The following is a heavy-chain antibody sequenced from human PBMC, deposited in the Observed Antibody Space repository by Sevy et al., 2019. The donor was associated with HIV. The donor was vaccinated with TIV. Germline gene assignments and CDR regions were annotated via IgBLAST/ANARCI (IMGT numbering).Heavy chain of an antibody. Sequence: GGSLRLSCAASGFTFSSYAMSWVRQAPGKGLEWVSAISGSGGSTYYADSVKGRFTISRDNSKNTLYLQMNSLRAEDTAVYYCAKGDCSGGSCYSNFDYWGQGTLVTVSS. D-gene: IGHD2-15*01. CDR1: GFTFSSYA. CDR3: AKGDCSGGSCYSNFDY. V-gene: IGHV3-23*01. CDR2: ISGSGGST. J-gene: IGHJ4*02.